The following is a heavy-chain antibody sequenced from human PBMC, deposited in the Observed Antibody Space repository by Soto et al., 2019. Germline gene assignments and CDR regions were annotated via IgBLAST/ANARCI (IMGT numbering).Heavy chain of an antibody. CDR3: ARSYSSGWYPVDY. V-gene: IGHV3-33*01. J-gene: IGHJ4*02. CDR1: GFTFSSYG. CDR2: IWYDGSNK. D-gene: IGHD6-19*01. Sequence: QVQLVESGGGVVQPGRSLRLSCAASGFTFSSYGMHWVRQAPGKGLEWVAVIWYDGSNKYYADSVKGRFTISRDNSKNTLYLQMNSLRAEDTAVYYGARSYSSGWYPVDYWGQGTLVTVSS.